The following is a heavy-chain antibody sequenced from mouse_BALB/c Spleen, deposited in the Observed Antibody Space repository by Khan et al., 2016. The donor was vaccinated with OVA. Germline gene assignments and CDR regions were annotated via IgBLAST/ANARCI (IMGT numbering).Heavy chain of an antibody. CDR1: GYTFTDYA. CDR2: ISIYYDNT. Sequence: VQLQHSGPELVRPGESVKISCKGSGYTFTDYAMHWVKQSHAKSLEWIGVISIYYDNTNYNQKFKGKATMTVDKSSSTAYMELARLTSEDSAIYYCAMGGQWLRRGGGNSDYWGQGTTLTVSS. V-gene: IGHV1S137*01. J-gene: IGHJ2*01. CDR3: AMGGQWLRRGGGNSDY. D-gene: IGHD2-2*01.